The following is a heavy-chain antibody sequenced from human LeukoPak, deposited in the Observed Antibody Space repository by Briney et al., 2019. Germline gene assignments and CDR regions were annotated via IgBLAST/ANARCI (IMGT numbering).Heavy chain of an antibody. J-gene: IGHJ4*02. CDR3: ARGFADFVWGSYPSSY. CDR2: ITGSSSYI. CDR1: GFTFSRYS. D-gene: IGHD3-16*02. Sequence: GSLRLSCAASGFTFSRYSMNWVRQAPGKGLEWVSSITGSSSYIHYADSVKGRFTISRDNAKNSLYLQMNSLRAEDTAVYYCARGFADFVWGSYPSSYWGRGILVTVSS. V-gene: IGHV3-21*01.